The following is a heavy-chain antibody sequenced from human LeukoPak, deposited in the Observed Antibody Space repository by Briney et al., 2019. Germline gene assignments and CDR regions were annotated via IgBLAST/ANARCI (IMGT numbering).Heavy chain of an antibody. CDR2: IIPILGIA. CDR1: GGTFSSYA. V-gene: IGHV1-69*04. Sequence: ASVKVSCKASGGTFSSYAISWVRQAPGQGLEWMGRIIPILGIANYAQKFQGRVTITADKSTSTAYMELSSLRSEDTAVYYCARDVLRYSDWSPAGAFDIWGQGTMVTVSS. J-gene: IGHJ3*02. D-gene: IGHD3-9*01. CDR3: ARDVLRYSDWSPAGAFDI.